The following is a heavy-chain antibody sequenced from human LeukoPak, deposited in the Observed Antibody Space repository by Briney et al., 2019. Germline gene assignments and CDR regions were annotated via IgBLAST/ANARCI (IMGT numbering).Heavy chain of an antibody. CDR1: GFTFSSYA. J-gene: IGHJ4*02. CDR3: ARDSRGYSYGFLY. Sequence: GGSLRLSCAASGFTFSSYAMSWVRQAPGKGLEWVSAISGSGGSTYYADSVKGRFTISRDNSKSTLYLQMNSLRAEDTAVYYCARDSRGYSYGFLYWGQGTLVTVSS. D-gene: IGHD5-18*01. CDR2: ISGSGGST. V-gene: IGHV3-23*01.